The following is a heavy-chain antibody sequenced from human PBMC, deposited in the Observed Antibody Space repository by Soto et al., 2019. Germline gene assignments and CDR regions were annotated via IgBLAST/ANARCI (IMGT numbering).Heavy chain of an antibody. D-gene: IGHD6-6*01. CDR2: IYWSGDE. Sequence: GSGPSGEPTQTLTLTCSFSEFSLSTSGVGVGWIRQSPGKALEWLALIYWSGDEHYRPSLKSRLSITKDTSKNHVVLIMTDMDPVDTATYYCARGLATLPVFAFDIWGQGTMVTVSS. V-gene: IGHV2-5*01. CDR3: ARGLATLPVFAFDI. J-gene: IGHJ3*02. CDR1: EFSLSTSGVG.